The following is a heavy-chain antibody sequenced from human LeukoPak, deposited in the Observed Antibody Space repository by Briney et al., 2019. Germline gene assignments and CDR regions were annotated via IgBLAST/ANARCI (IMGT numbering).Heavy chain of an antibody. J-gene: IGHJ3*02. Sequence: PGGSLRLSCAASRFTLSSYDMNWVRQAPGKGLEWVSHVSESGSTIYYADSVKGRFTISRDNTKNSLYLQMNSLRAEDTAIYYCARDSQWRAFDIWGQGTMVTVSS. CDR3: ARDSQWRAFDI. V-gene: IGHV3-48*03. CDR1: RFTLSSYD. D-gene: IGHD6-19*01. CDR2: VSESGSTI.